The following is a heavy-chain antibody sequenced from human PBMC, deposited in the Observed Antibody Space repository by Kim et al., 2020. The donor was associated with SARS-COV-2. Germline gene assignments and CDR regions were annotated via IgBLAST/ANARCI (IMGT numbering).Heavy chain of an antibody. J-gene: IGHJ4*01. CDR3: ARVRRELPKNPGVFDY. Sequence: GGSLRLSCAASGFTFSSYAMHWVRQAPGKGLAWVAVISYDGSNKYYADSVKGRFTISRDNSRNTLNLQMNSLRAEDTSVYYCARVRRELPKNPGVFDYWG. D-gene: IGHD1-26*01. V-gene: IGHV3-30*04. CDR1: GFTFSSYA. CDR2: ISYDGSNK.